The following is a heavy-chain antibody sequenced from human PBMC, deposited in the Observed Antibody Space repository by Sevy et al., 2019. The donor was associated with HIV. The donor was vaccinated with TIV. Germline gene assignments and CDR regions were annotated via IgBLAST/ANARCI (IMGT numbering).Heavy chain of an antibody. Sequence: GGSLRLSCKASGFTFSDYAMHWVRQAPGKGLEWLAVITSDGANKYYADYVRGRLTLSRDNSKNTLYLQLNNLRSEDTAVYYCAREGLNYYGSGSSYHLAHWGRGTLVTVSS. V-gene: IGHV3-30-3*01. CDR2: ITSDGANK. J-gene: IGHJ4*02. CDR3: AREGLNYYGSGSSYHLAH. CDR1: GFTFSDYA. D-gene: IGHD3-10*01.